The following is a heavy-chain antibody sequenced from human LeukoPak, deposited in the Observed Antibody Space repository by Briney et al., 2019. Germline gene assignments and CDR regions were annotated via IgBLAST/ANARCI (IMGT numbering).Heavy chain of an antibody. CDR2: IWSFGTHK. Sequence: PGGSLRLSCAASGFTFSSYGMHWVRQAPGKGLEWLAVIWSFGTHKYYADSVKGRFTISRDDSESTLYLQMDGLRADDTAMYFCATAKAGTWYYQHWGQGAKVIVSS. D-gene: IGHD3/OR15-3a*01. J-gene: IGHJ1*01. V-gene: IGHV3-33*08. CDR3: ATAKAGTWYYQH. CDR1: GFTFSSYG.